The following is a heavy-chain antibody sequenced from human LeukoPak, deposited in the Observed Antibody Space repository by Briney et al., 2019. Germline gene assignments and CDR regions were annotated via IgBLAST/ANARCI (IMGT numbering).Heavy chain of an antibody. CDR2: MNPNSGNT. CDR3: ARRPFSKPKGFRTSCCHFDY. V-gene: IGHV1-8*02. CDR1: GYTFTSYD. Sequence: GASVKVSCKASGYTFTSYDINWVRQATGQGLEWMGWMNPNSGNTGYAQKFQGRVTMTRNTSISTAYMELSSLRSEDTAVYYCARRPFSKPKGFRTSCCHFDYWGQGPLVTVSS. D-gene: IGHD2-2*01. J-gene: IGHJ4*02.